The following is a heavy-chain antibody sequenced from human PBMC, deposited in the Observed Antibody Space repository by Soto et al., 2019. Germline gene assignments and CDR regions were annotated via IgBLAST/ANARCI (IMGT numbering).Heavy chain of an antibody. J-gene: IGHJ6*02. Sequence: GGSLRLSCAASGFTFSSYGMHWVRQAPGKGLEWVAVISYDGSNKYYADSVKGRFTISRDNSKNTLYLQMNSLRAEDTAVYYCAKDDSSGYYDYYYYGMDVWGQGTTVTVSS. D-gene: IGHD3-22*01. V-gene: IGHV3-30*18. CDR3: AKDDSSGYYDYYYYGMDV. CDR1: GFTFSSYG. CDR2: ISYDGSNK.